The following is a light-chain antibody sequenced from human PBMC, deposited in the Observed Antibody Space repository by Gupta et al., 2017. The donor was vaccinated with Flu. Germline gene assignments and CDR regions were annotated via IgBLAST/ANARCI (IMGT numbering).Light chain of an antibody. CDR2: AAS. CDR1: QSISRY. J-gene: IGKJ1*01. CDR3: HQKDGMPWT. Sequence: DIQMTQSPSSLSASVGDRVTITCRASQSISRYLHWYQQKADKGPRLLIYAASSLQSGVPSRFSGSGSGTEFTLTITSLQPEDFANYSCHQKDGMPWTFGQGTKVDIK. V-gene: IGKV1-39*01.